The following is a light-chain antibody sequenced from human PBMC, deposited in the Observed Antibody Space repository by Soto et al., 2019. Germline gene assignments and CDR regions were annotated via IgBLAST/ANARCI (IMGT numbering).Light chain of an antibody. CDR2: EVS. V-gene: IGLV2-14*01. CDR1: SSDVCGYEY. CDR3: SSYPPSTAPG. J-gene: IGLJ2*01. Sequence: QSALTQPASVSGSPGQSITISCTGISSDVCGYEYVSWYQHQPGKAPKLMIYEVSNRPSGVSNRISGSKSGNTASLAISGLQADDGADYYCSSYPPSTAPGLGGGTELTVL.